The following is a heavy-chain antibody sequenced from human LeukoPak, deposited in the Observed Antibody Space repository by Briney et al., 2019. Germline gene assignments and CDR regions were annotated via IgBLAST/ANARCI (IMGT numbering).Heavy chain of an antibody. Sequence: SESLCLTCAVSGYSITSGYSWGWTRRPQGKGREGFGSIYHSGSTYYNRSLKSGVAISVDTSKKTFSINLSSVPAAETPFSNCAREPNGDYGDYRGQGTLVTVSS. D-gene: IGHD7-27*01. J-gene: IGHJ4*02. CDR1: GYSITSGYS. V-gene: IGHV4-38-2*01. CDR2: IYHSGST. CDR3: AREPNGDYGDY.